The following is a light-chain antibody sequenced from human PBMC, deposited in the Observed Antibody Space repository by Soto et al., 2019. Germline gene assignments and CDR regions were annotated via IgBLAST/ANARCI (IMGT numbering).Light chain of an antibody. CDR3: QQYATYPLT. Sequence: DIQMTQSPSTLSASVGDRVTITCRASQSLNSGLVWYQQKPGKVPKLLIYKASRLQTGVPSRFSGSESGTEFTLTISALQPDDFATYYCQQYATYPLTFGGGTKVEIK. J-gene: IGKJ4*01. V-gene: IGKV1-5*03. CDR2: KAS. CDR1: QSLNSG.